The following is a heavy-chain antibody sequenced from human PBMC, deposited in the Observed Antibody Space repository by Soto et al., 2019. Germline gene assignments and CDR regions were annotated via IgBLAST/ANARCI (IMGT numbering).Heavy chain of an antibody. CDR1: GYTFTSYG. V-gene: IGHV1-18*01. CDR2: ISAYNGNT. Sequence: QVQLVQSGAEVKKPGASVKVSCKASGYTFTSYGISWVRQAPGQGLEWMGWISAYNGNTNYAQKLQGRVTMTTDTSTSTAYMELRSLRSDDTAVYYCARAEGHYYDSSGHSFPPWVDYWGQGTLVTVSS. CDR3: ARAEGHYYDSSGHSFPPWVDY. J-gene: IGHJ4*02. D-gene: IGHD3-22*01.